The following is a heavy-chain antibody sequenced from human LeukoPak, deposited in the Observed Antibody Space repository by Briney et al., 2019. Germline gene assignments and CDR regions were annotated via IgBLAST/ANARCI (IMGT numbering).Heavy chain of an antibody. D-gene: IGHD1-1*01. Sequence: PGGSLRLSCAASGFIFSDYSMNWVRQAPGKGLEWISYIGISSGNTKYADSVKGRFTISGDNAKNSLYLQMNSLRVEDTAVYYCARDYNYAFDNWGQGTLVTVSS. CDR1: GFIFSDYS. CDR2: IGISSGNT. V-gene: IGHV3-48*04. J-gene: IGHJ4*02. CDR3: ARDYNYAFDN.